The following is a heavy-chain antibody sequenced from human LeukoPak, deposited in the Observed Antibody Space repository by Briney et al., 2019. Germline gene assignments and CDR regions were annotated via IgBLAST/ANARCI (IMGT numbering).Heavy chain of an antibody. J-gene: IGHJ4*02. D-gene: IGHD6-19*01. V-gene: IGHV3-21*04. Sequence: GGSLRLSCAASGFTFSSYSMNWVRQAPGKGLEWVSSISSSSSYIYYADSVKGRFTISRDNSKNTLYLQMKSLRAEDTAVYYCAKDRSSGWVFDYWGQGTLVTVSS. CDR1: GFTFSSYS. CDR3: AKDRSSGWVFDY. CDR2: ISSSSSYI.